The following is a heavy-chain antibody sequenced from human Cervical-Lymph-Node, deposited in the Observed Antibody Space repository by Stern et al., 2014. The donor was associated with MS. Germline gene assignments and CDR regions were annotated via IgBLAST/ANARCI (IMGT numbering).Heavy chain of an antibody. CDR2: ISYDGSKA. Sequence: VQLVESGGGVVQPGRALRLSCAATGFNFSSYAMQWVRQAPGKGLEWLAVISYDGSKAYYTESVKGSFTVSRDNSKNTLFLQVSSLRPEDTAEYYCARDLVWFGELDWGAMDVWGHGTTVTVSS. V-gene: IGHV3-30-3*01. D-gene: IGHD3-10*01. J-gene: IGHJ6*02. CDR1: GFNFSSYA. CDR3: ARDLVWFGELDWGAMDV.